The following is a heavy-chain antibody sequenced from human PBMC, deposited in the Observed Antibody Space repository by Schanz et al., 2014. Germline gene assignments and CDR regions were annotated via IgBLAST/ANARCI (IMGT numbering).Heavy chain of an antibody. CDR1: GFTFSSYS. V-gene: IGHV3-23*01. Sequence: EMQLLESGGGLAQPGGSLRLSCTASGFTFSSYSMNWVRQAPGKGLEWVSALSEGGGGTHYADSVRGRFTISSDSSKNTLYLQMSGLRADDTAVYYCAKAADWPVTRFDPWGQGTLVTVSS. CDR3: AKAADWPVTRFDP. J-gene: IGHJ5*02. CDR2: LSEGGGGT. D-gene: IGHD3-9*01.